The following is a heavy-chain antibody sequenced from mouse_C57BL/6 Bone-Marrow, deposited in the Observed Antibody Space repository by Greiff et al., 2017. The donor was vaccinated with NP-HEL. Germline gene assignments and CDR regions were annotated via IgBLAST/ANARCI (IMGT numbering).Heavy chain of an antibody. Sequence: QVHVKQSGAELARPGASVKLSCKASGYTFTSYGISWVKQRTGQGLEWIGEIYPRSGNTYYNEKFKGKATLTADKSSSTAYMELRSLTSEDSAVYFCARDSNYVGFDYWGQGTTLTVSS. CDR3: ARDSNYVGFDY. J-gene: IGHJ2*01. D-gene: IGHD2-5*01. V-gene: IGHV1-81*01. CDR2: IYPRSGNT. CDR1: GYTFTSYG.